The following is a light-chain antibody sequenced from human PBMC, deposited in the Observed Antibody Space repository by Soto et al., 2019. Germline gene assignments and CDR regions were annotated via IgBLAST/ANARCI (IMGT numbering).Light chain of an antibody. CDR1: QNVGNS. CDR2: DAS. CDR3: QQYGSSPLT. J-gene: IGKJ3*01. Sequence: EIVLTQSPGTLSLSPGERATLSCRASQNVGNSLAWYQQKPGQAPRLLIRDASDRASDIADRFSGSGSGTDFTLTISRLEPEDFAVYYCQQYGSSPLTFGPGTKVDI. V-gene: IGKV3-20*01.